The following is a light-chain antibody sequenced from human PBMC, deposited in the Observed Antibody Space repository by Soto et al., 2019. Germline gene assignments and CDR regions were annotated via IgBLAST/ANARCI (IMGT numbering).Light chain of an antibody. J-gene: IGKJ2*01. Sequence: DIVLTQSPSTLSVSPGDRVTLSCRASESLFGFLAWYQQKPGQAPRLLMYGVSTSATGIPARFSGGGSATDSTPTISALQSEAAAYYFCQSYNDWPFASGLGTRLEI. CDR1: ESLFGF. V-gene: IGKV3-15*01. CDR3: QSYNDWPFA. CDR2: GVS.